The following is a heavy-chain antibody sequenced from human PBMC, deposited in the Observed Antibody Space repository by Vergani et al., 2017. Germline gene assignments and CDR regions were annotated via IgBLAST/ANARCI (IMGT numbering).Heavy chain of an antibody. D-gene: IGHD1-26*01. V-gene: IGHV2-26*01. Sequence: QVTLKESGPVLVKPTETLTLTCTVSGFSLSNARMGVSWIRQPPGKALEWLAHIFSNDEKSYSTSLKSRLTISKDTSKSQVVLTMTNMDPVDTATYYCAQRWIVGGTIGLFDPWGQGTLVTVSS. J-gene: IGHJ5*02. CDR2: IFSNDEK. CDR1: GFSLSNARMG. CDR3: AQRWIVGGTIGLFDP.